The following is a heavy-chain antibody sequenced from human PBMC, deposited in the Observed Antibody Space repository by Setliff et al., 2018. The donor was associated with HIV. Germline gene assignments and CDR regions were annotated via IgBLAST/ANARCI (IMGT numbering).Heavy chain of an antibody. V-gene: IGHV1-2*06. CDR1: GYSFTTYG. Sequence: ASVKVSCKASGYSFTTYGISWVRQAPGQGLQWMGRINPKTGDTDYAQNFQGRVTLTTDTSINTAYMELHRLTSEDTAVYFCARGRVRAAAVTGLDWFDFWGQGSLVTVSS. CDR3: ARGRVRAAAVTGLDWFDF. D-gene: IGHD6-13*01. CDR2: INPKTGDT. J-gene: IGHJ5*01.